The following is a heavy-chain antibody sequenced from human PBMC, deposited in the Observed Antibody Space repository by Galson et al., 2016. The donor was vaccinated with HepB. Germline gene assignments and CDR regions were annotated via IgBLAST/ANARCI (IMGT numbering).Heavy chain of an antibody. CDR3: ARGAREFEY. D-gene: IGHD3-10*01. CDR2: ISDDGSNE. Sequence: SLRLSCAVSGFSFKDFALHWVRQAPGKGLEWVAFISDDGSNESYADSVKGRFTISRDNAKNTAFLQLNSLRTEDTAVYYCARGAREFEYWGQGTLVTVSS. V-gene: IGHV3-30-3*01. CDR1: GFSFKDFA. J-gene: IGHJ4*02.